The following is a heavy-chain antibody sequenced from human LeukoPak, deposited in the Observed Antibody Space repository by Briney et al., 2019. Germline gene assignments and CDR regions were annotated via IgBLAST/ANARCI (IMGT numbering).Heavy chain of an antibody. Sequence: SETLSLTCTVSGGSISSYYWSWIRQPPGKGLDWIGYTYYSGSTNYNPSLKSRVTISVDTSKNQFSLKLSSVTAADTAVYYCARDPLWFGEFALDSWGQGTLVTVSS. V-gene: IGHV4-59*01. J-gene: IGHJ4*02. CDR1: GGSISSYY. CDR3: ARDPLWFGEFALDS. D-gene: IGHD3-10*01. CDR2: TYYSGST.